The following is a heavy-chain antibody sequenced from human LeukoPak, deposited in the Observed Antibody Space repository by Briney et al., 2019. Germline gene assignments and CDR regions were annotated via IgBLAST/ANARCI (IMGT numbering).Heavy chain of an antibody. CDR2: ISSSSSTI. Sequence: GGSLRLSCAASGFTFSSYSMNWVRQAPGKGLEWVSYISSSSSTIYYADSMKGRFTISRDNAKNSLYLQMNSLRAEDTAVYYCARDFWATSFPPDYYYYYMDVWGKGTTVTVSS. D-gene: IGHD1-26*01. CDR3: ARDFWATSFPPDYYYYYMDV. CDR1: GFTFSSYS. V-gene: IGHV3-48*01. J-gene: IGHJ6*03.